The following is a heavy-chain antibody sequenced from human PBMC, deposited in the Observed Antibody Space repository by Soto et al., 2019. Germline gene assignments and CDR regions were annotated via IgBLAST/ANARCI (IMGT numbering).Heavy chain of an antibody. CDR2: IYYSGST. CDR1: GGSISSYY. Sequence: SETLSLTCTVSGGSISSYYWSWIRQPPGKGLEWIGYIYYSGSTNYNPSLKSRVTISVDTSKNQFSLKLSSVTAADTAVYYCARRTYYDFWSGYYTPHPYFDYWGQGTLVTVSS. V-gene: IGHV4-59*08. CDR3: ARRTYYDFWSGYYTPHPYFDY. J-gene: IGHJ4*02. D-gene: IGHD3-3*01.